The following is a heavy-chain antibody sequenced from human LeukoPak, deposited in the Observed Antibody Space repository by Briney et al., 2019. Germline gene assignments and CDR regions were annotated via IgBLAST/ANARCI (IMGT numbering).Heavy chain of an antibody. CDR2: IIPIFGTA. V-gene: IGHV1-69*05. CDR3: ARDDGSYYFDY. CDR1: GGTFSSYA. J-gene: IGHJ4*02. Sequence: SVRVSCKASGGTFSSYAISWVRQAPGLGLEWMGRIIPIFGTANYAQKFQGRVTITTDESTSTAYMELSSLRSEDTAVYYCARDDGSYYFDYWGQGTLVTVSS. D-gene: IGHD1-26*01.